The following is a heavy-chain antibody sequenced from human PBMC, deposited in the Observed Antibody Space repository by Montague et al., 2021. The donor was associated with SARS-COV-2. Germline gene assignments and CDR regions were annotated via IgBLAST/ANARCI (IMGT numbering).Heavy chain of an antibody. D-gene: IGHD6-13*01. CDR1: GGSISSSSYY. J-gene: IGHJ4*02. CDR3: ARRKRWRIAAAGRDFDY. CDR2: INYSGST. Sequence: SETLSLTCTVSGGSISSSSYYWGWIRQPPGKGLEWIGSINYSGSTYYNPSLKSRVTISVDTSKNQFSLKLSSVTAADTAVYYCARRKRWRIAAAGRDFDYWGQGTLVTVSS. V-gene: IGHV4-39*01.